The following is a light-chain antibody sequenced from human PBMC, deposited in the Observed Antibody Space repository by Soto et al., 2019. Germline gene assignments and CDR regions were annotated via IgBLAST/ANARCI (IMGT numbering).Light chain of an antibody. CDR3: QQYGSSPGFT. CDR1: QSVSSSY. J-gene: IGKJ3*01. Sequence: EIVLTQSPGTLSLSPGERATLSCRASQSVSSSYLAWYQQKPGQAPRLLIYGASSRATGIPDRFSGSGSGTDFTLTISRLEPDDFAVYYCQQYGSSPGFTFGPGTKVYIK. V-gene: IGKV3-20*01. CDR2: GAS.